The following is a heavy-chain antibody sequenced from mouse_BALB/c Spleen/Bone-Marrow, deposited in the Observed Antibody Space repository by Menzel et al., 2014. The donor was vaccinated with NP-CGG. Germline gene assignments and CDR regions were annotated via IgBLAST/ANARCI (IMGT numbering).Heavy chain of an antibody. Sequence: VHVKQSGPELVKPGASVKMSCKASGYTFTSYVMHWVKQKPGQGLEWIGYINPYNDGTKYNEKFKGKATLTSDKSSSTAYMELSSLTSGDSAVYYCAREGGYYAMDSWGQGTSVTVSS. CDR2: INPYNDGT. CDR1: GYTFTSYV. J-gene: IGHJ4*01. V-gene: IGHV1-14*01. CDR3: AREGGYYAMDS.